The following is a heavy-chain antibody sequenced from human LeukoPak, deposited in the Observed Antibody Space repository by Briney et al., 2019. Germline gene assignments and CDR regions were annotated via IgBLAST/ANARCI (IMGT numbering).Heavy chain of an antibody. J-gene: IGHJ6*03. CDR3: AKATATIFGVVSSYYMDV. D-gene: IGHD3-3*01. Sequence: GGSLRLSCAASGFTFSSYGMHWVRQAPGKGLEWVAFIRYDGSNKYYADSVKGRFTISRDNSKNTLYLQMNSLRAEDTAVYYCAKATATIFGVVSSYYMDVWGKGTTVTVSS. V-gene: IGHV3-30*02. CDR1: GFTFSSYG. CDR2: IRYDGSNK.